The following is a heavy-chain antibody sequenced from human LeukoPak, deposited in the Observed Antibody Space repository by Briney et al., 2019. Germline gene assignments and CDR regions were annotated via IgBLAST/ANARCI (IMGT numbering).Heavy chain of an antibody. J-gene: IGHJ6*03. D-gene: IGHD3-10*01. CDR1: GFTFSSYA. CDR2: IGSNGGST. CDR3: ARPPMVRGVIYYYYMDV. V-gene: IGHV3-64*01. Sequence: GGSLRLSCAASGFTFSSYAMNSVRESPGQGLESVSAIGSNGGSTYYANSVKCRFTISRDNSKNTLYLQLSSPRAEPMAVYYCARPPMVRGVIYYYYMDVWGKGTTVTVSS.